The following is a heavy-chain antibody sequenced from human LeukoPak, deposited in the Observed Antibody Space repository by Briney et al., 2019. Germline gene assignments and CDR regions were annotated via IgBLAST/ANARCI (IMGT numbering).Heavy chain of an antibody. CDR1: GFTFSGYW. J-gene: IGHJ4*02. CDR2: IKQDGSEK. Sequence: PGGSLRLSCAASGFTFSGYWMSWVRQAPGKGLKWVANIKQDGSEKYYVDSVKGRFTISRDNAKNSLYLQMNSLRAEDTAVYYCAREGEYYGSGAFDYWGQGTLVTVSS. D-gene: IGHD3-10*01. CDR3: AREGEYYGSGAFDY. V-gene: IGHV3-7*01.